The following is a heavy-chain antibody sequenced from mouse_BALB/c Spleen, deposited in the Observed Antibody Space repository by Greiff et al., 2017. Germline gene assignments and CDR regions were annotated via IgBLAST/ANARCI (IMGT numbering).Heavy chain of an antibody. D-gene: IGHD2-1*01. CDR3: ARRDGNEYAMDY. CDR2: ISTYYGNT. Sequence: VQLQQSGPELVRPGVSVKISCKGSGYTFTDYAMHWVKQSHAKSLEWIGVISTYYGNTNYNQKFKGKATMTVDKSSSTAYMELARLTSEDSAIYYCARRDGNEYAMDYWGQGTSVTVSS. J-gene: IGHJ4*01. CDR1: GYTFTDYA. V-gene: IGHV1-67*01.